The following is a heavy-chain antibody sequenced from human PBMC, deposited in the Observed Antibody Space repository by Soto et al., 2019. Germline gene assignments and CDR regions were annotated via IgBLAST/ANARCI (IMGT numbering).Heavy chain of an antibody. CDR2: ISYDGSNK. D-gene: IGHD3-10*01. J-gene: IGHJ4*02. CDR3: VGGQYYFDY. V-gene: IGHV3-30*03. CDR1: GFPFTTYG. Sequence: QVQLVESGGGVVQPGRSLRLSCAASGFPFTTYGMHWVREGPGKGLEWVAVISYDGSNKFYADSVKGRFTISRDNSKNTLYLQMNSRSPEETALYYCVGGQYYFDYRGQGTLVIVSS.